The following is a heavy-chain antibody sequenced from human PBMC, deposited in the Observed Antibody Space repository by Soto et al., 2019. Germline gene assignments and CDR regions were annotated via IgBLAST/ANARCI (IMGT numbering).Heavy chain of an antibody. CDR2: IWYDGSNK. V-gene: IGHV3-33*01. CDR1: GFTFSSYG. Sequence: QVQLVESGGGVVQPGRSLRLSGAASGFTFSSYGMHWVRQAPGMGLEWVAVIWYDGSNKYYADSVRGRFTISRDNSKNTLYLQMNSLRAEDTAVYYCAREAIQGYYGMDVWGQGTTVTVSS. CDR3: AREAIQGYYGMDV. J-gene: IGHJ6*02.